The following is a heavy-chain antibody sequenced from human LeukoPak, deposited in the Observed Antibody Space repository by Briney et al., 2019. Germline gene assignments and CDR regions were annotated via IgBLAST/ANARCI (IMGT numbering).Heavy chain of an antibody. J-gene: IGHJ4*02. CDR1: GFTFSGSA. D-gene: IGHD6-19*01. CDR2: IRSKANSYAT. CDR3: TRPEYSSGWYLGY. Sequence: GRSLRLSCAASGFTFSGSAMHWVRQASGKGLEWVGRIRSKANSYATAYAASVKGRFTISRDDSKNTAYLQMNSLKTEDTAVYYCTRPEYSSGWYLGYWGQGTLVTVSS. V-gene: IGHV3-73*01.